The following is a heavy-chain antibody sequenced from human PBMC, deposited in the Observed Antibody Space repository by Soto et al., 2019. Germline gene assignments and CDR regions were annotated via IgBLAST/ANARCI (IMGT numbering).Heavy chain of an antibody. D-gene: IGHD6-19*01. V-gene: IGHV4-34*01. CDR1: GGSFSGYY. CDR3: ARGLPSAVAAYLNAFDI. CDR2: INHSGST. J-gene: IGHJ3*02. Sequence: PSETLSLTCAVYGGSFSGYYWSWIRQPPGKGLEWIGEINHSGSTNYNPSLKSRVTISVDTSKNQFSLKLSSVTAADTAVYYCARGLPSAVAAYLNAFDIWGQGTMVTVSS.